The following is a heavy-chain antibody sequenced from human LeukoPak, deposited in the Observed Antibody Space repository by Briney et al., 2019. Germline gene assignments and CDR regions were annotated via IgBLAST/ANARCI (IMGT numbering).Heavy chain of an antibody. V-gene: IGHV3-9*01. CDR1: GFTFSSYA. Sequence: GGSLRLSCAASGFTFSSYAMSWVRQAPGKGLEWVSGISWNSGSIGYADSVKGRFTISRDNAKNSLYLQMNSLRAEDTALYYCATRGGDYWGQGTLVTVSS. CDR2: ISWNSGSI. J-gene: IGHJ4*02. CDR3: ATRGGDY.